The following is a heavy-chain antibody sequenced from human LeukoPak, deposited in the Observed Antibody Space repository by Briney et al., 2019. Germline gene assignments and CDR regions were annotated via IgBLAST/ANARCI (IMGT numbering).Heavy chain of an antibody. V-gene: IGHV4-59*01. CDR1: GGSISSYY. D-gene: IGHD5-24*01. CDR2: IYYSGST. Sequence: SETLSLTCTVSGGSISSYYWSWIRQPPGKGLEWIGYIYYSGSTNYNPSLKSRVTISVDTSKNQFSLKLSSVTAADTAVYYCARGGATIGGYWGQGTLVTVSS. CDR3: ARGGATIGGY. J-gene: IGHJ4*02.